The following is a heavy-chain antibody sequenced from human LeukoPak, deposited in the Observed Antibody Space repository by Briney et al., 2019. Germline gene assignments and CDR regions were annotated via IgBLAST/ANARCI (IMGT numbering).Heavy chain of an antibody. V-gene: IGHV3-23*01. CDR2: ISHTSEYT. CDR3: AKGSSAGRPYYFDY. CDR1: GFSFRSYW. D-gene: IGHD3-10*01. Sequence: GGSLRLSCAGSGFSFRSYWMGWVRQAPGKGLEWVSAISHTSEYTYHADSVKGRFTISRDNSKNTLYLQMNSLRAEDTAMYYCAKGSSAGRPYYFDYWGQGTLVTVSS. J-gene: IGHJ4*02.